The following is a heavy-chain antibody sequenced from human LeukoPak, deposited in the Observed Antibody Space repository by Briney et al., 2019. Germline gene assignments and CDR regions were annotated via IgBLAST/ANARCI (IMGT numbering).Heavy chain of an antibody. D-gene: IGHD1-26*01. CDR1: GGSISSGGYY. J-gene: IGHJ4*02. Sequence: SETLSLTCTVSGGSISSGGYYWSWIRQPPGKGLEWIGSIYHSGSTYYNPSLKSRVTISVDTSKNQFSLKLSSVTAADTAVYYCARDSTGSYLSPYFDYWGQGTLVTVSS. CDR3: ARDSTGSYLSPYFDY. V-gene: IGHV4-39*07. CDR2: IYHSGST.